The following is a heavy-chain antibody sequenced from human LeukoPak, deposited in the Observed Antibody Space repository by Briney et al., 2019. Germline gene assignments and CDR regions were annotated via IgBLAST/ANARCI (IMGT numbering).Heavy chain of an antibody. CDR1: GVSISSGGYC. V-gene: IGHV4-30-2*01. Sequence: SETLSLTCAVSGVSISSGGYCWSWIRQPPGKGLEWVGYIYHSGSTYYNPSLKSRVTISVDRSKNQFSLKLSSVTAADTAVYYCARGGDYGAYYYGMDVWGQGTTVTVSS. D-gene: IGHD4-17*01. CDR3: ARGGDYGAYYYGMDV. CDR2: IYHSGST. J-gene: IGHJ6*02.